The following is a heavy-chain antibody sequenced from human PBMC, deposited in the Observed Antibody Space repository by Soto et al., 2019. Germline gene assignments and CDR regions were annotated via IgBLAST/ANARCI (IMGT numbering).Heavy chain of an antibody. J-gene: IGHJ6*02. V-gene: IGHV1-8*01. D-gene: IGHD2-2*01. Sequence: ASVKVSCKASGYTFTSYDINWVRQATGQGLEWMGWMNPNSGNTGYAQKFQGRVTMTRNTSISTAYMELSSLRSEDTAVYYCAREIVVVPAAINYYYYYSMDVWGQGTTVTVS. CDR2: MNPNSGNT. CDR3: AREIVVVPAAINYYYYYSMDV. CDR1: GYTFTSYD.